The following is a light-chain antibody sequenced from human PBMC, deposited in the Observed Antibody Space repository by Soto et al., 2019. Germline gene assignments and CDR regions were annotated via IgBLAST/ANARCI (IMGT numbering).Light chain of an antibody. J-gene: IGLJ2*01. Sequence: QSVLTQPPSASGTPGQRVTISCSGSSSNIGSNYVYWYQQLPGTAPKLLIYRNNQRPSGVPDRFSGSKSGTSASLALSGLRSEDEADYYCEAWDDSLSGHVVFGGGTKLTVL. CDR1: SSNIGSNY. CDR3: EAWDDSLSGHVV. CDR2: RNN. V-gene: IGLV1-47*01.